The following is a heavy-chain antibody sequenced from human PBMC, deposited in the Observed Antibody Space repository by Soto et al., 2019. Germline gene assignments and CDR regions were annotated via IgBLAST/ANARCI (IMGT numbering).Heavy chain of an antibody. V-gene: IGHV3-48*03. J-gene: IGHJ4*02. CDR2: ISSSGSTI. D-gene: IGHD6-19*01. Sequence: VQLVESGGGLVQPGGSLRLSCAASGFTLSSYEMNWVRQAPGKGLEWVSYISSSGSTIYYADSVKGRFTISRDNAKNSLYLQMNSLRAEDTAVYYCAREGIIGQWLLYFDYWGQGTLVTVSS. CDR1: GFTLSSYE. CDR3: AREGIIGQWLLYFDY.